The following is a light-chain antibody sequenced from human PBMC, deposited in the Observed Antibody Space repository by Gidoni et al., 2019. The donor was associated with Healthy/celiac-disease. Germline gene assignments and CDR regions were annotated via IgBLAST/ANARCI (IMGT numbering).Light chain of an antibody. J-gene: IGLJ1*01. Sequence: SSELTQDPAVSVALGQTVRITCQGDSLRSYYASWYQQKPGQAPVLVIYGKNNRPSGIPDRFSGSSSGNTASLTITGAQAEDEAHYYCNSRDSSGNHQVFGTGTKVTVL. CDR3: NSRDSSGNHQV. V-gene: IGLV3-19*01. CDR2: GKN. CDR1: SLRSYY.